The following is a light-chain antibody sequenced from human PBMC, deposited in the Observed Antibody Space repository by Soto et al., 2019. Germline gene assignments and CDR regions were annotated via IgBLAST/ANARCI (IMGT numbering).Light chain of an antibody. J-gene: IGLJ3*02. CDR1: TSNIGSSA. CDR2: RNT. CDR3: SAWDDSLDGRV. Sequence: QSVLTQPPSASGTPGQRVSISCSGSTSNIGSSAVNWYQQLPGTAPKLLIYRNTERASGVPDRFSGSKSGTSASLAISGLRSEDEADYYCSAWDDSLDGRVFGGGTKLTV. V-gene: IGLV1-44*01.